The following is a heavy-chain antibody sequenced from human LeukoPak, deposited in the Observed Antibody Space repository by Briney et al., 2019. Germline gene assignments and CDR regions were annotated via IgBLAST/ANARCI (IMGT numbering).Heavy chain of an antibody. CDR2: IYYSGST. V-gene: IGHV4-59*01. CDR1: GGSISSYY. D-gene: IGHD3-10*01. J-gene: IGHJ4*02. Sequence: PSETLSLTCTVSGGSISSYYWSWIRQPPGKGLEWIGYIYYSGSTNYNPSLKSRVTISVDTSKNQFSLKLSSVTAVDTAVYYCARMMARGVIQIRYYFGYWGQGTLVTVSS. CDR3: ARMMARGVIQIRYYFGY.